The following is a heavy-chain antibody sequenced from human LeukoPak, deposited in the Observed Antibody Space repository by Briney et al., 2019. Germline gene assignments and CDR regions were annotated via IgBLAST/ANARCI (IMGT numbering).Heavy chain of an antibody. J-gene: IGHJ6*02. CDR2: ISGISSNNI. CDR1: GFTFSRFG. V-gene: IGHV3-48*04. CDR3: AGEGWSGRNGEYLVGGMDV. D-gene: IGHD1-26*01. Sequence: PGGSLRLSCAASGFTFSRFGMNWVRQAPGKGLEWVSYISGISSNNIYYADSVKGRFTISRDNAKNTLYLQMHSLRAEDTALYYCAGEGWSGRNGEYLVGGMDVWAQGTTVTVSS.